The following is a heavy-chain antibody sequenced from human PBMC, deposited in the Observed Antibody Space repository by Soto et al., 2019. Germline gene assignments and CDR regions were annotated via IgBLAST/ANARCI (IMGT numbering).Heavy chain of an antibody. Sequence: ASVKVSCKASGYTFTGYYMHWVRQAPGQGLEWMGWINPNSGGTNYAQKFQGWVTMTRDTSISTAYMELSRLRSDDTAVYYCARDSYDYYGSGSYRPLGRYYYYGMDVWGQGTTVTVSS. CDR3: ARDSYDYYGSGSYRPLGRYYYYGMDV. CDR1: GYTFTGYY. D-gene: IGHD3-10*01. CDR2: INPNSGGT. V-gene: IGHV1-2*04. J-gene: IGHJ6*02.